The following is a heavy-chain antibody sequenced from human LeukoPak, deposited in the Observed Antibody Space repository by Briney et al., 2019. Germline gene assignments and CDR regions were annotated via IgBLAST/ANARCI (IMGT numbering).Heavy chain of an antibody. V-gene: IGHV1-8*01. CDR1: VYTFTSYD. CDR2: MNPTSGHT. J-gene: IGHJ4*02. CDR3: ARSPVGVRKKHDF. Sequence: ASVTVSYKASVYTFTSYDINWVRQATGQGREWMGWMNPTSGHTGYAQKFQGRVTMTRDTSISTAYMELNSLTSEDTAVYYCARSPVGVRKKHDFWGQGTLVIVSS. D-gene: IGHD3-10*01.